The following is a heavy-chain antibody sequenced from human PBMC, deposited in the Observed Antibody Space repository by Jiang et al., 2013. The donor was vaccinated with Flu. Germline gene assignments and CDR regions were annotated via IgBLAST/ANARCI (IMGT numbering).Heavy chain of an antibody. D-gene: IGHD3-10*01. V-gene: IGHV4-38-2*01. CDR2: IYHSGST. J-gene: IGHJ3*02. CDR3: ASKLGSFDAFDI. CDR1: GYSISSDYF. Sequence: VKPSETLSLTCAVSGYSISSDYFWGWIRQPPGKGLEWIGSIYHSGSTYYSPSLKSRVTISLDTSKNQFSLRLRSVTAADTAVYFCASKLGSFDAFDIWGQGTMVTVSS.